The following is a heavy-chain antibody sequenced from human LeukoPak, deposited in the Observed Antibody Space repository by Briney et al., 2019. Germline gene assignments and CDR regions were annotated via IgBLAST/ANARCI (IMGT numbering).Heavy chain of an antibody. J-gene: IGHJ4*02. Sequence: PVKVSCKASGGTFSSYAISWVRQAPGQGLEWMGGIIPIFGTANYAQKFQGRVTITADESTSTAYMELSSLRSEDTAVYYRARYHTWGVALFDYWGQGTLVTVSS. CDR2: IIPIFGTA. CDR3: ARYHTWGVALFDY. D-gene: IGHD3-10*01. V-gene: IGHV1-69*13. CDR1: GGTFSSYA.